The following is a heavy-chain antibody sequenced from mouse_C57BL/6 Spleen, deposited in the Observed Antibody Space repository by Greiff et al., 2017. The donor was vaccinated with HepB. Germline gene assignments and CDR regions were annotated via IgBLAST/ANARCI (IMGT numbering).Heavy chain of an antibody. Sequence: EVHLVESGGGLVQPKGSLKLSCAASGFSFNTYAMNWVRQAPGKGLEWVARIRSKSNNYATYYADSVKDRFTISRDDSESMLYLQMNNLKTEDTAMYYCVRPSYDGYLYWYFDVWGTGTTVTVSS. CDR1: GFSFNTYA. J-gene: IGHJ1*03. CDR2: IRSKSNNYAT. V-gene: IGHV10-1*01. CDR3: VRPSYDGYLYWYFDV. D-gene: IGHD2-3*01.